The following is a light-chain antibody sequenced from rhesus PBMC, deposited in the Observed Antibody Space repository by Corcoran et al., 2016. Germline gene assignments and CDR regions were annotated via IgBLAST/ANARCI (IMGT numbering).Light chain of an antibody. CDR3: QQYSSRPYS. CDR2: KAS. V-gene: IGKV1-22*01. Sequence: DIQMTQSPSSLSASVGDTVTITCRASQGISSGLAWYQQKPGKAPKLLIYKASSLQSGVSTRFSGSGSGTVFTLTISSLQSEDFATYYCQQYSSRPYSFGQGTKVEIK. CDR1: QGISSG. J-gene: IGKJ2*01.